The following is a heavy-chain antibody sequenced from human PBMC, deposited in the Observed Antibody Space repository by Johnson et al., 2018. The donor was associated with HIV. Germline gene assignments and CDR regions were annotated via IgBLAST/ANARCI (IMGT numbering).Heavy chain of an antibody. D-gene: IGHD4-11*01. Sequence: VQLVESGGGVVQPGRSLRLSCAASGFTFSSYAMHWVRQAPGKGLEWVAVISYDGSNKYYADSVKGRFTISRDNSKNTLYLQMNSLRAEDTAIYYCAKDLSRPTLNAFDIWSQGTMVTVSS. CDR3: AKDLSRPTLNAFDI. J-gene: IGHJ3*02. CDR2: ISYDGSNK. V-gene: IGHV3-30*04. CDR1: GFTFSSYA.